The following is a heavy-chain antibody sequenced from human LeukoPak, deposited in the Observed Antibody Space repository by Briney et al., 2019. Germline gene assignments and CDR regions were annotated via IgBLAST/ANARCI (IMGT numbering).Heavy chain of an antibody. CDR2: FSGSGGTT. Sequence: GGSLRLSCAASGFTFSSYAMNWVRQAPGRGLEWVSGFSGSGGTTYYADSVKGRFTVSRDNSKNTLYLQMNSLRAEDTAVYYCANGNRCTSPNCLGYYYFYMDVWGKGTTVTVSS. D-gene: IGHD2-8*01. CDR3: ANGNRCTSPNCLGYYYFYMDV. CDR1: GFTFSSYA. V-gene: IGHV3-23*01. J-gene: IGHJ6*03.